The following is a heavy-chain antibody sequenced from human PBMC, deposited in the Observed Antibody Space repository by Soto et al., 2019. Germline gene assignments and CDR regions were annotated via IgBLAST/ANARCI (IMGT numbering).Heavy chain of an antibody. Sequence: SVKVSCKASGFSFSDYFMHWVRQAPGQGLEWMGIINPSGDSRNYAQKFQGRVTITRDTSTSTVYMELSSLRYEDTAVYYCARDRSGAAMYWNYRTSNYYGMDVWGQGTTVTVSS. V-gene: IGHV1-46*01. CDR2: INPSGDSR. CDR3: ARDRSGAAMYWNYRTSNYYGMDV. D-gene: IGHD1-7*01. J-gene: IGHJ6*02. CDR1: GFSFSDYF.